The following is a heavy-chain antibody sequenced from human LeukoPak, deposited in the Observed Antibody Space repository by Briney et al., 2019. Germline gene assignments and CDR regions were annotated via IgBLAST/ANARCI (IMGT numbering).Heavy chain of an antibody. CDR1: GGSICSSNYY. CDR2: IYYSGNT. J-gene: IGHJ5*02. D-gene: IGHD3-3*01. V-gene: IGHV4-39*01. Sequence: PSETLSLTCTVSGGSICSSNYYWGWIRQPPGKGLEWIGSIYYSGNTYYNPSLKSRVTISVDTSKNHFSLNLNSVTAADTAMYYCARHAYYDFVTGLFDPWGQGTLVTVSS. CDR3: ARHAYYDFVTGLFDP.